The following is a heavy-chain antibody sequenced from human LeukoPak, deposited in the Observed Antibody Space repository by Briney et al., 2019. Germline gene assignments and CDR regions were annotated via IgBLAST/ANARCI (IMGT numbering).Heavy chain of an antibody. Sequence: GGSVRLSCAASGFSFSTYGMHWVRQAPGKGLEWVTVISYDGSDKYYADSVKGRFTISRDNSRNTLYLQMNSLRVEDTAVYYCAKEVGTFTRVYWGQGTRVTVSS. V-gene: IGHV3-30*18. CDR1: GFSFSTYG. CDR3: AKEVGTFTRVY. J-gene: IGHJ4*02. D-gene: IGHD1-26*01. CDR2: ISYDGSDK.